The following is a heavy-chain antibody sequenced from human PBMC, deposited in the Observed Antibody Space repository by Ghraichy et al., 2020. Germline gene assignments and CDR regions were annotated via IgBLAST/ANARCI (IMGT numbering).Heavy chain of an antibody. Sequence: GGFLRLSCAASGFTFSSYAMSWVRQAPGKGLEWVSAISGSGGSTYYADSVKGRFTISRDNSKNTLYLQMNSLRAEDTAVYYCAKDNGLSHLFRGGSFDYWGQGTLVTVSS. J-gene: IGHJ4*02. CDR1: GFTFSSYA. CDR3: AKDNGLSHLFRGGSFDY. D-gene: IGHD3-16*01. CDR2: ISGSGGST. V-gene: IGHV3-23*01.